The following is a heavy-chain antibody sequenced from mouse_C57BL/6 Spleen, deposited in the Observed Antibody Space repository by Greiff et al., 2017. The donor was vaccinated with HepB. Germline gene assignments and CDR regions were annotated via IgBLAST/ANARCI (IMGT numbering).Heavy chain of an antibody. CDR2: ISSGSSTI. Sequence: EVKLMESGGGLVKPVGSLKLSCAASGFTFSDYGMHWVRQAPEKGLEWVAYISSGSSTIYYADTVKGRFTISRDNAKNTLFLQMTSLRSEDTAMYYCAGSNSFAYWGQGTLVTVSA. V-gene: IGHV5-17*01. J-gene: IGHJ3*01. D-gene: IGHD2-5*01. CDR1: GFTFSDYG. CDR3: AGSNSFAY.